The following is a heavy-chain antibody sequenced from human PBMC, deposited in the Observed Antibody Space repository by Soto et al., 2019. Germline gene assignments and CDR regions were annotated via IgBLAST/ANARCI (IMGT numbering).Heavy chain of an antibody. CDR1: GGYIHTFY. Sequence: PSETLSLTCTVSGGYIHTFYWSWVRQHAGKGLEWIGRIFSSGSTSFNPSLESRFAMSVDTSKNHFSLNLSSVTAADMAVYYCAREGSYSAYNFAHGIQLWSFDFWGQGALVTVSS. CDR2: IFSSGST. D-gene: IGHD5-12*01. CDR3: AREGSYSAYNFAHGIQLWSFDF. J-gene: IGHJ4*02. V-gene: IGHV4-4*07.